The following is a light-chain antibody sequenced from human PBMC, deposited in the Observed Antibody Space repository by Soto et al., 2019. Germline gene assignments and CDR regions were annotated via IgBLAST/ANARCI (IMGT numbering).Light chain of an antibody. CDR3: QQLNSYPLT. CDR2: DAS. V-gene: IGKV1-5*01. CDR1: QSISSW. J-gene: IGKJ4*01. Sequence: DIQMTQSPSTLSASVVDRVTITCRASQSISSWLARYQQKPGKAPKLLIDDASSLERGVPSSFSGSGAGTEFTLTISSLQPEDFATYYCQQLNSYPLTFGGGTKVDIK.